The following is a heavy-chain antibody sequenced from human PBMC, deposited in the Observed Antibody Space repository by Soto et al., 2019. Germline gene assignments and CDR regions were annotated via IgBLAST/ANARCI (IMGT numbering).Heavy chain of an antibody. V-gene: IGHV1-46*01. CDR1: GYSFTSTY. CDR2: INPAGGTT. D-gene: IGHD4-17*01. Sequence: QVQLVQSGAEVKKPGASVRISCRASGYSFTSTYVHWVRQAPGQGPEWMGIINPAGGTTYYAQKCQGRLTITSDTSTDTVFMDLNDLTSEDTAVYFCGLKVVTYDDNGGQGTLLTVSS. J-gene: IGHJ4*02. CDR3: GLKVVTYDDN.